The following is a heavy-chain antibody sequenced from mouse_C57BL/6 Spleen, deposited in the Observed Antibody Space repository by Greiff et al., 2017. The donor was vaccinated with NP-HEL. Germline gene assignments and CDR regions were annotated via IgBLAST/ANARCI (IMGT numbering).Heavy chain of an antibody. CDR3: ARSLTTGYFDY. Sequence: QVQLQQPGAELVRPGSSVKLSCKASGYTFTSYWMDWVKQRPGQGLEWIGNIYPSDSETHYNQKFKDKATLTVDKSSSTAYMQLSSLTSEDSAVYYCARSLTTGYFDYWGQGTTLTVSS. D-gene: IGHD1-1*01. CDR2: IYPSDSET. V-gene: IGHV1-61*01. CDR1: GYTFTSYW. J-gene: IGHJ2*01.